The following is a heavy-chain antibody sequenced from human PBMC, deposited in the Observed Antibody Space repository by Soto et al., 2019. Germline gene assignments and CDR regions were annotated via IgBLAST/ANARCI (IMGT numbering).Heavy chain of an antibody. Sequence: SETLSLTCTVSGGSISSYYWSWIRQPPGKGLEWIGYIYYAGTTTYNPSLKSRITISLDTSQNEVSLKLSSVTAADTAVYYCARLGAYYQALDSWGRGTLVT. J-gene: IGHJ4*02. D-gene: IGHD3-22*01. V-gene: IGHV4-59*08. CDR1: GGSISSYY. CDR2: IYYAGTT. CDR3: ARLGAYYQALDS.